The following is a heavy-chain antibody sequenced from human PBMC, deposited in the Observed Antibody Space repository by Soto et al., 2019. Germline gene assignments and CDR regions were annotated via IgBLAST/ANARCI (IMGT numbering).Heavy chain of an antibody. V-gene: IGHV2-26*01. J-gene: IGHJ4*02. CDR3: ARHGRGVGARPLDY. D-gene: IGHD1-26*01. CDR2: IFSNDEK. Sequence: QVTLKESGPVLVKPTETLTLTCTVSGFSLSNARMGVSWIRQPPGKALEWLAHIFSNDEKSYSTSLKSRLTLSKDTSNSQVVLTMTNMDPVDTATYYCARHGRGVGARPLDYWGQGTLVTVSS. CDR1: GFSLSNARMG.